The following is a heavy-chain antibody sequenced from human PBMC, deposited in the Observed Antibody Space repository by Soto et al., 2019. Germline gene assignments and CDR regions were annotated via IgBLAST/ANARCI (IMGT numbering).Heavy chain of an antibody. CDR3: ASSRVYDSSGYYHYYYGMDV. CDR1: GGTFSSYA. Sequence: GASVKVSCKASGGTFSSYANSWVRQAPGQGLEWMGGIIPIFGTANYAQKFQSRVTITADESTSTAYMELSILRSEDTAVYYCASSRVYDSSGYYHYYYGMDVCGQGTTVTVSS. CDR2: IIPIFGTA. D-gene: IGHD3-22*01. V-gene: IGHV1-69*13. J-gene: IGHJ6*02.